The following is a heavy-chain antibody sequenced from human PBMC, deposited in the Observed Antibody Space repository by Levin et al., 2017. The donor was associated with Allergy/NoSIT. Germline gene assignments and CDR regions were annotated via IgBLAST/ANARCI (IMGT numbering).Heavy chain of an antibody. J-gene: IGHJ4*02. CDR3: ARGGLAARQGVHRDY. CDR2: ISYDGSNK. CDR1: GFPFSSYA. V-gene: IGHV3-30-3*01. D-gene: IGHD6-6*01. Sequence: LSLTCAASGFPFSSYAMHWVRQAPGKGLEWVAVISYDGSNKYYADSVKGRFTISRDNSKNTLYLQMNSLRAEDTAVYYCARGGLAARQGVHRDYWGQGTLVTVSS.